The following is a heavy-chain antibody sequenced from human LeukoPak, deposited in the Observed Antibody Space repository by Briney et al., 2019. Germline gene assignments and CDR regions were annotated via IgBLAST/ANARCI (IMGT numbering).Heavy chain of an antibody. CDR1: GGTFSGYA. CDR2: IIPIFGTA. J-gene: IGHJ4*02. CDR3: ARDSRRIGRY. V-gene: IGHV1-69*13. Sequence: GASVKVSCKASGGTFSGYAISWVRQAPGQGLEWMGGIIPIFGTANYAQKFQGRVTITADESTSTAYMELSSLRSEDTAVHYCARDSRRIGRYWGQGTLVTVSS.